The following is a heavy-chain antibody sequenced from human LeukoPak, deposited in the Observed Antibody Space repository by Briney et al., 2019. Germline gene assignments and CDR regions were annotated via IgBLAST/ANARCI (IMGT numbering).Heavy chain of an antibody. J-gene: IGHJ4*02. V-gene: IGHV1-2*02. CDR3: AREGSYCVGGDCYSFDF. D-gene: IGHD2-21*02. Sequence: ASVKVSCRASGYRFISNYIQWVRQAPGLGPEWMGWMHPGNGNTRYAEKFQGRVTMTRDTSINTAYMDLSSLRSDDTAVYYCAREGSYCVGGDCYSFDFWGQGTLITVSS. CDR2: MHPGNGNT. CDR1: GYRFISNY.